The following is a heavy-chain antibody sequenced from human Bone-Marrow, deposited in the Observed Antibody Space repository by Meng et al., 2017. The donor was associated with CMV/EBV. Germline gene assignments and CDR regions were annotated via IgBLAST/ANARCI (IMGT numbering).Heavy chain of an antibody. J-gene: IGHJ6*02. V-gene: IGHV3-7*01. CDR3: ARDDCSGGSCYDYYYYYGMDV. CDR2: IKQDGSEK. D-gene: IGHD2-15*01. Sequence: GESLKISCAASGFPFRSYWMSWVRQAPGKGLEWVANIKQDGSEKYYVDSVKGRFPISRDNAKNSLYLQMNSLRAEDTAVYYCARDDCSGGSCYDYYYYYGMDVWGQGTTVTVSS. CDR1: GFPFRSYW.